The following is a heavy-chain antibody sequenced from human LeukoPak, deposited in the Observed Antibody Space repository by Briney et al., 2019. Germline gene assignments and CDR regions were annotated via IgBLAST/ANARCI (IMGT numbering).Heavy chain of an antibody. D-gene: IGHD6-19*01. J-gene: IGHJ4*02. V-gene: IGHV1-2*02. CDR3: ARGQQWLEAFDY. CDR1: GYTFTGYY. Sequence: GASVKVSCKASGYTFTGYYMHWIRQAPGHGLEWMGWINPNSGVTHYPQKFQGRVTMTRDTSIRTAYMEVSSLRSDDTAVYYCARGQQWLEAFDYWGLGTLVTVSS. CDR2: INPNSGVT.